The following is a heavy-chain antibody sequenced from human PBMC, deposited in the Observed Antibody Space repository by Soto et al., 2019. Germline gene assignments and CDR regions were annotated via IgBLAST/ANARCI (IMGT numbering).Heavy chain of an antibody. CDR1: GYTFTSYY. D-gene: IGHD1-26*01. V-gene: IGHV1-46*01. Sequence: EVSVKVSCKASGYTFTSYYLHWVRQAPGQGLEWMGIINPSGGSTSSAQKFQGRVTVTRDTSTSTVYMELSSLRSEDTAVYYCARTSGSSFWFDPWGQGTLVTVSS. J-gene: IGHJ5*02. CDR3: ARTSGSSFWFDP. CDR2: INPSGGST.